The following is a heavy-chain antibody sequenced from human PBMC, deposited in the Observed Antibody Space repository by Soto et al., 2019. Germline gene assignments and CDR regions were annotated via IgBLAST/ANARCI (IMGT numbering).Heavy chain of an antibody. Sequence: SETLSLTCAVYGGSFMGYCWSWIRQPPGKCLEWIGEIFHGGSTNYSPSLKSRVTISVDTSKNHSSLELSSVTAADTAVYYCARPHYDSNPFYYFFDYWGQGXLVTVYS. CDR3: ARPHYDSNPFYYFFDY. J-gene: IGHJ4*02. CDR1: GGSFMGYC. D-gene: IGHD3-22*01. V-gene: IGHV4-34*12. CDR2: IFHGGST.